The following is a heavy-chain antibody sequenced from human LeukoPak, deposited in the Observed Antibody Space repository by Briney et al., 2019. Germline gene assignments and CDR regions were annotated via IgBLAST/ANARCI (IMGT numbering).Heavy chain of an antibody. D-gene: IGHD3-10*01. J-gene: IGHJ4*02. CDR2: IYYSGST. CDR1: GGSISSYY. Sequence: PSETLSLTCTVSGGSISSYYWSWIRQPPGKGLEWIGYIYYSGSTNYNPSLKSRVTISVDTSRNQFSLKLSSVTAADTAVYHCARHGWGVDWGQGTLVTVSS. CDR3: ARHGWGVD. V-gene: IGHV4-59*08.